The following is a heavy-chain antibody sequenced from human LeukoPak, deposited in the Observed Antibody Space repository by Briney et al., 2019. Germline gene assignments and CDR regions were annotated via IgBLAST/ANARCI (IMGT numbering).Heavy chain of an antibody. CDR1: GFTFSSYE. CDR2: ISSSGSTI. J-gene: IGHJ6*02. Sequence: PGGSLRLSCAASGFTFSSYEMNWVRQAPGKELEWVSYISSSGSTIYYADSVKGRFTISRDNAKNSLYLQMNSLRAEDTAVYYCARERLLSGGMDVWGQGTTVTVSS. CDR3: ARERLLSGGMDV. D-gene: IGHD1-26*01. V-gene: IGHV3-48*03.